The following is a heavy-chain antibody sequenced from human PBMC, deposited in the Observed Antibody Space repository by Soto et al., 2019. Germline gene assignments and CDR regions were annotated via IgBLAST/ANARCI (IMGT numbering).Heavy chain of an antibody. J-gene: IGHJ4*02. D-gene: IGHD2-21*02. CDR3: ARARRPLVVVTAVDY. Sequence: SVKVSCKASGGTFSSYAISWVRQAPGQGLEWMGGIIPIFGTANYAQKFQGRVTITADESTSTGYMDLSSLRSEDTAGYYCARARRPLVVVTAVDYWGQGTLVTVSS. V-gene: IGHV1-69*13. CDR1: GGTFSSYA. CDR2: IIPIFGTA.